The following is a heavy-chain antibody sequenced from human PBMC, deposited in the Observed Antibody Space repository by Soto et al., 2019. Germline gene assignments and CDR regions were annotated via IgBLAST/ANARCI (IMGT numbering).Heavy chain of an antibody. CDR1: GFSLRTSGVG. CDR2: IYWDDDK. CDR3: AHTDSSSWYVFDY. V-gene: IGHV2-5*02. Sequence: QITLKESGPTLVKTTQTLMLTCSFSGFSLRTSGVGVGWIRQPPGKALEWLALIYWDDDKRFRPSLSSRLTITKDTSRNQVALTMTDMDPVDTATYYCAHTDSSSWYVFDYWGQGTLVTVSS. D-gene: IGHD6-13*01. J-gene: IGHJ4*02.